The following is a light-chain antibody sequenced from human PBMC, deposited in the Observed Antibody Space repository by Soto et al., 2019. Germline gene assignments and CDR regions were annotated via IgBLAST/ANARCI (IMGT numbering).Light chain of an antibody. J-gene: IGKJ4*01. CDR3: QQYGNWPLSLT. Sequence: EIVMTQSPDTLSVSPGERATLSCRASQTVSTNLDWYQQKPGQSPRLILYGASTRATDIPDRFSGSGSGTEFTLTISSLQSEDFAVYYCQQYGNWPLSLTFGGGTKVDIK. CDR2: GAS. CDR1: QTVSTN. V-gene: IGKV3-15*01.